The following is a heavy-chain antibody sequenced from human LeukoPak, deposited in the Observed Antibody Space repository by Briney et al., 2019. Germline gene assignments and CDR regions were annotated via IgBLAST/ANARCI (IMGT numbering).Heavy chain of an antibody. J-gene: IGHJ4*02. CDR3: AKPQSREYFDY. Sequence: GGSLRLSCAASGFTFSSYAMSWVRQAPGKGLEWVSAISGSGGSTYYADSVKGQFTISRDNSKNTLCLQMNSLRAEDTAVYYCAKPQSREYFDYWGQGTLVTVSS. V-gene: IGHV3-23*01. D-gene: IGHD1-26*01. CDR2: ISGSGGST. CDR1: GFTFSSYA.